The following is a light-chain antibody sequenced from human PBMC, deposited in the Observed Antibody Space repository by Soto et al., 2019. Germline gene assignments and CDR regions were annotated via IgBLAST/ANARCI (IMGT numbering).Light chain of an antibody. J-gene: IGLJ3*02. V-gene: IGLV2-23*01. CDR1: SSDVEANKL. Sequence: QSVLTQPASVSGSPGQSITISCTGSSSDVEANKLVSWYQQHAGTAPRLVIYEDIRRPSGISRRFSGSKSGSTASLTISGLRAEDEDAYYCCSYVDHRKFVFGGGTKLTVL. CDR2: EDI. CDR3: CSYVDHRKFV.